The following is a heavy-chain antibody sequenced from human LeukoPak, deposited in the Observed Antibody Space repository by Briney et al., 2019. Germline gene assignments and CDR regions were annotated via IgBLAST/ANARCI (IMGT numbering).Heavy chain of an antibody. Sequence: SETLSLTCTVSGGSISSSSYYWGWIRQPPGKGLEWIGSIYYSGSTYYNPSLKSRVTISVDTSKNQFSLKLSSVTAADTAVYYCARGPNIGLDRIAARPKNWYFDLWGRGTLVTVSS. CDR2: IYYSGST. D-gene: IGHD6-6*01. CDR1: GGSISSSSYY. V-gene: IGHV4-39*01. J-gene: IGHJ2*01. CDR3: ARGPNIGLDRIAARPKNWYFDL.